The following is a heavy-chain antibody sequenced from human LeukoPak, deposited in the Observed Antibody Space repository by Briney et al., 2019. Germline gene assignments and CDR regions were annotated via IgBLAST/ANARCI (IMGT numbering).Heavy chain of an antibody. V-gene: IGHV4-59*01. Sequence: SETLSLTCTDSGGSISSYYWSWLRQPPGEGLEWIGYIYYSGSTNYNPSLESRVTISVDTSKNKFSLKLSSVTAADTAVYYCARDRRTSSTPNDAFDIWGQGTMVTVSS. CDR1: GGSISSYY. D-gene: IGHD6-13*01. CDR2: IYYSGST. CDR3: ARDRRTSSTPNDAFDI. J-gene: IGHJ3*02.